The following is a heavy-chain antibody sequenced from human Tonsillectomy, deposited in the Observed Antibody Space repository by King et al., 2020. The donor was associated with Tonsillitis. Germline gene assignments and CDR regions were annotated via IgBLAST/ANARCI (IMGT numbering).Heavy chain of an antibody. Sequence: VQLVESGGGVVQPGGSLRLSCAASGFTFSNYGMHWVRQAPGKGLEWVAFIRYDGSNKYYADSVKGRFTISRDSSKNTLYLQMNSLRTEDTAVYYSAKVVAMIGYFDYWGQGTLVTVSS. V-gene: IGHV3-30*02. CDR3: AKVVAMIGYFDY. CDR2: IRYDGSNK. J-gene: IGHJ4*02. CDR1: GFTFSNYG. D-gene: IGHD3-22*01.